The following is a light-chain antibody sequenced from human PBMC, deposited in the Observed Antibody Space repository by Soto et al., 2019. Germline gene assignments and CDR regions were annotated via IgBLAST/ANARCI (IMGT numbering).Light chain of an antibody. J-gene: IGLJ1*01. Sequence: QSALAQPPSASGSPGQSVTISCTGTSSDVGGHDYVSWYQQHPGKAPKLVIYEVSKRPSGVPDRFSASKSGNTASLTVSGLQAEDEAHYHCTSYAGNDVYVFGTGTKVTVL. V-gene: IGLV2-8*01. CDR3: TSYAGNDVYV. CDR1: SSDVGGHDY. CDR2: EVS.